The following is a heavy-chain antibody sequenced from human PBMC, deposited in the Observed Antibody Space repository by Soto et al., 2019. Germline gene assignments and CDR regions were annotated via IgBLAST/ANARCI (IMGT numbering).Heavy chain of an antibody. CDR1: GGTLSSFINYP. D-gene: IGHD3-3*01. CDR2: IVPKVGTV. J-gene: IGHJ4*02. V-gene: IGHV1-69*06. CDR3: ARRDTSGFLRYFDN. Sequence: QMQLVQSGAEVKKPWSSVKVSCKASGGTLSSFINYPINWVRQPPGQGLEWMGGIVPKVGTVNYAQKFQGRVTITADKSTGTAYMELRSLRSEDTALYYCARRDTSGFLRYFDNWGQGTLVTVSS.